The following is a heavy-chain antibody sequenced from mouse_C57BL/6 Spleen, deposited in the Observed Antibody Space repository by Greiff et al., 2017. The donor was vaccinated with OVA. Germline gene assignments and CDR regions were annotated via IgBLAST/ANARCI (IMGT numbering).Heavy chain of an antibody. D-gene: IGHD1-1*01. J-gene: IGHJ4*01. CDR2: IHPSDSDT. CDR1: GYTFTSYW. Sequence: QVQLQQPGAELVKPGASVKVSCKASGYTFTSYWMHWVKQRPGQGLEWIGRIHPSDSDTTYNQQFQGTATLTVDTSSSPAYMQLSSLTSEDTAVYYGADLLRLGSVIDYWGQGTSVTVSS. CDR3: ADLLRLGSVIDY. V-gene: IGHV1-74*01.